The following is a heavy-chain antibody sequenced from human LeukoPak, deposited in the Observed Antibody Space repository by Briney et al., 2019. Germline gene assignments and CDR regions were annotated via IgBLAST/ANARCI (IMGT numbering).Heavy chain of an antibody. D-gene: IGHD4-17*01. CDR2: IYYSGST. V-gene: IGHV4-59*01. CDR1: GGSISPYY. Sequence: PSETLSLTCTVSGGSISPYYWSWIRQPPGKGLEWIGYIYYSGSTNYNPSLKSRVTISVDTSKNQFSLKLSSVTAADTAVYYCARYLDYGDLYYFDYWGQGTLVTVSS. CDR3: ARYLDYGDLYYFDY. J-gene: IGHJ4*02.